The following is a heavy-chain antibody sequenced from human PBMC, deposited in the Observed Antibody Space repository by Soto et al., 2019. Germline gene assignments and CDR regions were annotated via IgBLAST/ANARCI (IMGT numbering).Heavy chain of an antibody. V-gene: IGHV1-69*01. J-gene: IGHJ4*02. Sequence: QVQLVQTGAEVKKPGSSVKVSCKASGGTFSSYSINWVRQAPGQVLEWMGGIIPIFGTANYAQKFQGRVTITADESTSTAYMELSSLISEDTAVYYCARDGGRHSGGIDYWGQGTLVTVSS. D-gene: IGHD1-26*01. CDR1: GGTFSSYS. CDR3: ARDGGRHSGGIDY. CDR2: IIPIFGTA.